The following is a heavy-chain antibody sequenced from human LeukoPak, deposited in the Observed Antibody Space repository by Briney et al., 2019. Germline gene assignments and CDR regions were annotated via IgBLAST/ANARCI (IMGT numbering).Heavy chain of an antibody. V-gene: IGHV3-7*01. CDR3: ARGIDYGWFDP. Sequence: PGGSLSLSCAASGFIFNNYGMSGVRQAPGKGLEWVAHIKQDGSERFYMDSVKGRFTISRDNAKNSLHLQMNSLRAEDTGVFYCARGIDYGWFDPWGQGTLVTVSS. CDR2: IKQDGSER. J-gene: IGHJ5*02. D-gene: IGHD4-17*01. CDR1: GFIFNNYG.